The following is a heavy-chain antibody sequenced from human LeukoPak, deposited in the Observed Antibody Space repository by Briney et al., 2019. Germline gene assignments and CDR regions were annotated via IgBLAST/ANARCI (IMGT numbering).Heavy chain of an antibody. CDR3: AKGTYDYVWGSYSVSDY. J-gene: IGHJ4*02. Sequence: PGGSLRLSCAASGFTFSSYWMSWVRQAPGKGLEWVANIKQDGSEKYYVDSVKGRFTISRDNSKNTLYLQMNSLRAEDTAVYYCAKGTYDYVWGSYSVSDYWGQGTLVTVSS. CDR2: IKQDGSEK. D-gene: IGHD3-16*01. V-gene: IGHV3-7*01. CDR1: GFTFSSYW.